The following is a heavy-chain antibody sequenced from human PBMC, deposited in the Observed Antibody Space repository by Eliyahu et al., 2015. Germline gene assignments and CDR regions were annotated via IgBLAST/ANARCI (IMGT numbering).Heavy chain of an antibody. CDR3: ARVSNQPGIAAAGETGTFDY. D-gene: IGHD6-13*01. V-gene: IGHV1-69*01. Sequence: QVQLVQSGAEVKKPGSSVKVSCKASGGTFXSYAIXWVRQAPGQGLEWMGGIIPIFGTANYAQKFQGRVTITADESTSTAYMELSSLRSEDTAVYYCARVSNQPGIAAAGETGTFDYWGQGTLVTVSS. J-gene: IGHJ4*02. CDR1: GGTFXSYA. CDR2: IIPIFGTA.